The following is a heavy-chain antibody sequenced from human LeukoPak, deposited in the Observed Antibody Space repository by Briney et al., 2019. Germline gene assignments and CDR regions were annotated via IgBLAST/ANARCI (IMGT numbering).Heavy chain of an antibody. CDR1: GFTFSSYA. J-gene: IGHJ5*01. D-gene: IGHD4-17*01. V-gene: IGHV3-23*01. CDR3: ANPPTVTKTRFDS. Sequence: GSLRLSCAASGFTFSSYAMSWVRQAPGKGLEWVSDINGSGGTTYYADFVKGRFTISRDNSKNTLYLQMNSLRAEDTAVYYCANPPTVTKTRFDSWGQGTLVTVSS. CDR2: INGSGGTT.